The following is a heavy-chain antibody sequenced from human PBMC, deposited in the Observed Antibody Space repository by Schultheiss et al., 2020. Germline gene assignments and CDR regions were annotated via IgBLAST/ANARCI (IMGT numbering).Heavy chain of an antibody. D-gene: IGHD3-16*01. CDR2: INHSGST. Sequence: SQTLALTCTVSGGSISSYYWSWIRQPPGKGLEWIGEINHSGSTNYNPSLKSRVTISVDTSKNQFSLKLSSVTAADTAVYYCARDGGGYGTDVWGQGTTVTVSS. J-gene: IGHJ6*02. CDR1: GGSISSYY. CDR3: ARDGGGYGTDV. V-gene: IGHV4-34*09.